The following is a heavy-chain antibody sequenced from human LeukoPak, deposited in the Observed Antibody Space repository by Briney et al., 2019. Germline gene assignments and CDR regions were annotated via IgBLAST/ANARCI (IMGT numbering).Heavy chain of an antibody. CDR3: AQELSDIFVVRTDS. CDR2: MSAYNDRT. V-gene: IGHV3-23*01. D-gene: IGHD3-9*01. J-gene: IGHJ4*02. Sequence: TGGSLRLSCAASRFTFSNTAMSWVRQTPGKGLEWVATMSAYNDRTHYADSVRGRFTVSRDNSKNTLSLQMNSLREDDTAVYYCAQELSDIFVVRTDSWGQGTLVTVSS. CDR1: RFTFSNTA.